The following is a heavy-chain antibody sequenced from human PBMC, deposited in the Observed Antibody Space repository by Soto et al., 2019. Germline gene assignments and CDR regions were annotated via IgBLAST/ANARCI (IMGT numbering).Heavy chain of an antibody. CDR1: GFTFNNYA. CDR2: ITGNSVGI. CDR3: AKGHYASGGDTFDY. Sequence: EVQLVESGGGLVQPGGSLRLSCAASGFTFNNYAMHWVRQAPGKGLEWVSGITGNSVGIGYADSVKGRFTISRDNAKNYLYLQMNSLTTEDTALYYCAKGHYASGGDTFDYWGQGTLVTVSS. D-gene: IGHD3-10*01. J-gene: IGHJ4*02. V-gene: IGHV3-9*01.